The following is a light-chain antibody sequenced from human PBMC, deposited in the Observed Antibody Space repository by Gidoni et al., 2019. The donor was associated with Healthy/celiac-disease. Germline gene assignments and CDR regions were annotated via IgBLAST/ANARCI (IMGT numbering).Light chain of an antibody. CDR2: KAS. Sequence: DLQMTQSPSTLSASVGDRVTITCRASQSISSWLAWYQQKPGKAPKLLIYKASSVESGVPSRLSGSGSGTEFTLTISSLQPDDFATYYCQQYNSYSNIGFGQGTKLEIK. J-gene: IGKJ2*03. CDR3: QQYNSYSNIG. V-gene: IGKV1-5*03. CDR1: QSISSW.